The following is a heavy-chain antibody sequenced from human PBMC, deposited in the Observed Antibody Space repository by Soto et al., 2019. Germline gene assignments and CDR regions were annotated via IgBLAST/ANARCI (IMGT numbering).Heavy chain of an antibody. Sequence: PGGSLRLSCAASGFTFSSYSMNWVRQAPGKGLEWVSSISSSSSYIYYADSVKGRFTISRDNAKNSLYLQMNSLRAEDTAVYYCARDPSGYDYGVDYYYYYGMEVWGQGTTVTVSS. J-gene: IGHJ6*01. D-gene: IGHD5-12*01. V-gene: IGHV3-21*01. CDR1: GFTFSSYS. CDR2: ISSSSSYI. CDR3: ARDPSGYDYGVDYYYYYGMEV.